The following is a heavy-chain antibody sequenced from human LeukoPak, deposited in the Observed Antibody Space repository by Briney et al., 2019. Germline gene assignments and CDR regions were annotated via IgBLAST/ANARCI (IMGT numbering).Heavy chain of an antibody. D-gene: IGHD2-15*01. CDR1: GFTVSSNY. CDR2: IYSGGST. Sequence: GGSLRLSCAASGFTVSSNYMNWVRQAPGKGLEWVSVIYSGGSTYYADSVKGRFTISRDNSRNTLYLQMNSLRAEDTAVYYCARGMCSGGNCYSAPDYWGQGTLVTVSS. J-gene: IGHJ4*02. V-gene: IGHV3-53*01. CDR3: ARGMCSGGNCYSAPDY.